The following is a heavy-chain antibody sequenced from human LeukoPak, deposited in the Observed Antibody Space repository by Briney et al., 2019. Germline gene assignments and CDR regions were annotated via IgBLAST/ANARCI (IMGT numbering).Heavy chain of an antibody. CDR3: TTDLARTYYYDSSGYYPQDGI. CDR2: IKSKTDGGTT. D-gene: IGHD3-22*01. J-gene: IGHJ3*02. CDR1: GFTFSSYE. Sequence: GGSLRLSCAASGFTFSSYEMNWVRQAPGKGLEWVGRIKSKTDGGTTDYAAPVKGRFTISRDDSKNTLYLQMNSLKTEDTAVYYCTTDLARTYYYDSSGYYPQDGIWGQGTMVTVSS. V-gene: IGHV3-15*01.